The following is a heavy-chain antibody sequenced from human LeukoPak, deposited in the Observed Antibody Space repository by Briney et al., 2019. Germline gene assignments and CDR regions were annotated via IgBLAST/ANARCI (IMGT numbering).Heavy chain of an antibody. J-gene: IGHJ6*03. D-gene: IGHD6-19*01. CDR3: ARDSVAYAYYYYMDV. Sequence: LSLTCAVYGGSFSGYYWSWIRQAPGKGLEWVAIISYDGSNEYYADSVKGRFTISRDNSKNTLYLQMNSLRAADTAVYYCARDSVAYAYYYYMDVWGKGTTVTISS. CDR1: GGSFSGYY. CDR2: ISYDGSNE. V-gene: IGHV3-30*03.